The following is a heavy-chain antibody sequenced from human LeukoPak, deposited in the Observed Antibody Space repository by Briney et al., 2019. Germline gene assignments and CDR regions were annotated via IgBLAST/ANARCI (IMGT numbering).Heavy chain of an antibody. D-gene: IGHD1-7*01. CDR1: GGSFSGYY. Sequence: SETLSLTCAVYGGSFSGYYWSWIRQPPGKGLEYIGYVYNSGSTNYNPSLKSRVTISVDMSKNQFSLKLSSVTAADTAVYYCARGSSNWNYDPNLDYWGQGTLVSVSS. J-gene: IGHJ4*02. CDR3: ARGSSNWNYDPNLDY. CDR2: VYNSGST. V-gene: IGHV4-34*11.